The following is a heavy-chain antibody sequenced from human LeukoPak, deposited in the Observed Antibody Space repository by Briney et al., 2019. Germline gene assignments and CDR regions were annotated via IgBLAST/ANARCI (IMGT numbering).Heavy chain of an antibody. CDR2: ISSSSSYI. J-gene: IGHJ4*02. CDR3: ARGGRWLVQLDY. D-gene: IGHD6-19*01. CDR1: GFTFSSYS. V-gene: IGHV3-21*01. Sequence: GGSLRLSCAASGFTFSSYSMNWVRQAPGKGLEWVSSISSSSSYIYYADSVKGRFTISRDNAKNSLYLQMNSLRAEDTAVYYCARGGRWLVQLDYWGQGTLVTVSS.